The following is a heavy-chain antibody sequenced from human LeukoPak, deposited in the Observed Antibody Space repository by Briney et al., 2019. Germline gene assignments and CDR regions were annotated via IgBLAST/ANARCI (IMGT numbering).Heavy chain of an antibody. J-gene: IGHJ4*02. D-gene: IGHD6-6*01. Sequence: GGSLRLSCAASGFTFSSYAMSWVRQTPGKGLEWVSAISGSGGSTYYADSVKGRFTISRDNPKNTLYLQMNGLRAEDTAVYYCAKEDSSSSAEKLYYCDYWGQGTLVTVSS. CDR2: ISGSGGST. CDR1: GFTFSSYA. V-gene: IGHV3-23*01. CDR3: AKEDSSSSAEKLYYCDY.